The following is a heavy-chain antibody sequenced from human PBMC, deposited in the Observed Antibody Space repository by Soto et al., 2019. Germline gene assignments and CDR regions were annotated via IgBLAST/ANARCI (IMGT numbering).Heavy chain of an antibody. CDR1: GDSISSGGYY. CDR2: IHYSGST. CDR3: ARVRRDCFTTTCYDPFDP. Sequence: QVQLQESGPGLVKPSQTLSLTCTVSGDSISSGGYYWSWIRQHPGKGLEWIGYIHYSGSTYYNPXXKSRVNISVDXXKXHXXLKLTSVTDADTAVYYCARVRRDCFTTTCYDPFDPWGQGTLVTVSS. V-gene: IGHV4-31*03. D-gene: IGHD2-2*01. J-gene: IGHJ5*02.